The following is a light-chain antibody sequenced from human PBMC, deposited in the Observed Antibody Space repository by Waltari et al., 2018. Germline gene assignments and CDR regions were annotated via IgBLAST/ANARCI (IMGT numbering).Light chain of an antibody. CDR1: QDISNY. V-gene: IGKV1-33*01. J-gene: IGKJ4*01. Sequence: DIQMTQSPSSLSASVGDRVTITCQASQDISNYLNWYQQKPGKAPKLLIYDASNLETGVPSRFSGSGSGTDFTFTISSLQPEDIATYYCQQYDNLQLTFGGGTK. CDR2: DAS. CDR3: QQYDNLQLT.